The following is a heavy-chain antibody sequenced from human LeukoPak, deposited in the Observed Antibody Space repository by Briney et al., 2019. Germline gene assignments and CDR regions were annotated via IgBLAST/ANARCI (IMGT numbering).Heavy chain of an antibody. CDR2: ISLSGNYT. Sequence: GGSLRLSCAASGFTFSDYYMSWIRQAPGKGLEWVSYISLSGNYTKYADSVKGRFTISRDNAKNSLFLQMNSLRAEDTAVYYCTTGLTRIGYGSGSSIRHYGMDVWGQGTTVTVSS. V-gene: IGHV3-11*05. CDR1: GFTFSDYY. D-gene: IGHD3-10*01. CDR3: TTGLTRIGYGSGSSIRHYGMDV. J-gene: IGHJ6*02.